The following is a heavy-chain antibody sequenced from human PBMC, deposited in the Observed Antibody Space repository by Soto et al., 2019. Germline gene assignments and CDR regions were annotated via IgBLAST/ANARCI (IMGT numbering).Heavy chain of an antibody. CDR1: GYTFTSYG. D-gene: IGHD6-19*01. CDR3: ARDLWAGVAVAGYYYYYGMDV. Sequence: GASVKVSCKASGYTFTSYGISWVRQAPGQGLEWMGWISAYNGNTNYAQKLQGRVTMITDTSTSTAYMELRSLRSDDTAVYYCARDLWAGVAVAGYYYYYGMDVWGQGTTVTVSS. V-gene: IGHV1-18*01. CDR2: ISAYNGNT. J-gene: IGHJ6*02.